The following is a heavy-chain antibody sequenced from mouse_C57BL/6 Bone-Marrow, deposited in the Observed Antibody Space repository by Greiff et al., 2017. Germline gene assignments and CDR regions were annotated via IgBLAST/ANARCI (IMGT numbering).Heavy chain of an antibody. D-gene: IGHD2-4*01. CDR2: IDPSDSYT. CDR3: ARGYYDYDEGFAY. V-gene: IGHV1-69*01. CDR1: GYTFTSYW. Sequence: QVQLKQSGAELVMPGASVKLSCKASGYTFTSYWMHWVKQRPGQGLEWIGEIDPSDSYTNYNQKFKGKSTLTVDKSSSTAYMQLSSLTSEDSAVYYCARGYYDYDEGFAYWGQGTLVTVSA. J-gene: IGHJ3*01.